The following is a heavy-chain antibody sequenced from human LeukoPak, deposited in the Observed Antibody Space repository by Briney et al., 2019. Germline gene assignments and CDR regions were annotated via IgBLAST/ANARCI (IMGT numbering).Heavy chain of an antibody. CDR2: INAGNGNT. CDR3: ARDNAREQWLGRFDY. D-gene: IGHD6-19*01. J-gene: IGHJ4*02. V-gene: IGHV1-3*01. CDR1: GYTFTSYA. Sequence: ASVKVPCKASGYTFTSYAMHWVRQAPGQRLEWMGWINAGNGNTKYSQKFQGRVTITRDTSASTAYMELSSLRSEDTAVYYCARDNAREQWLGRFDYWGQGTLVTVSS.